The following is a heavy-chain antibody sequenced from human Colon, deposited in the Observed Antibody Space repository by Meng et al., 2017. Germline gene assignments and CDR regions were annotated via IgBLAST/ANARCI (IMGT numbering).Heavy chain of an antibody. D-gene: IGHD2-2*01. CDR1: GYTFTSYA. J-gene: IGHJ6*02. Sequence: ASLKVSCNASGYTFTSYAMNWLRHNPGQGREWMGWINTNTGNPTYAQGFTGRFVFSLDTSVSTAYLQISSLMAEDTAVYYCARDREDIVVVPAAMWGYYYYGMDVWGQGTTVTVSS. CDR3: ARDREDIVVVPAAMWGYYYYGMDV. V-gene: IGHV7-4-1*02. CDR2: INTNTGNP.